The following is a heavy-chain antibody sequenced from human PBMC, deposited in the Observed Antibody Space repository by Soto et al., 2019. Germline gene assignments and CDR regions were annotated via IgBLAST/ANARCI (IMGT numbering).Heavy chain of an antibody. CDR2: VYTSGRT. CDR1: GFTVTNSY. Sequence: VQLVESGRDLIQPGGSLRLSCAASGFTVTNSYMAWVRQAPGKGLEWVSVVYTSGRTYHADSVKGRFTVSRDISTNMFFLQMNKLSAEDMATYYCARAGFERLYFDQWGRGTLVTVSS. V-gene: IGHV3-53*01. CDR3: ARAGFERLYFDQ. D-gene: IGHD1-1*01. J-gene: IGHJ4*02.